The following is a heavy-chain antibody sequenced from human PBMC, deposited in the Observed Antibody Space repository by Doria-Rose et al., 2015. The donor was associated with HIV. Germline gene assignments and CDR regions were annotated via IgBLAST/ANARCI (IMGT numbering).Heavy chain of an antibody. D-gene: IGHD6-13*01. CDR2: IFSDDER. J-gene: IGHJ4*02. CDR1: GVSLSSPGMG. CDR3: ARIKSSRWYHKYYFDF. Sequence: QITLKESGPVLVKPTETLTLTCTVSGVSLSSPGMGVSWIRQPPGKALEWLANIFSDDERCFKTTLKSILTISRGTSKSQVVLTMTDMDPVDTATYYCARIKSSRWYHKYYFDFWGQGTLVIVS. V-gene: IGHV2-26*01.